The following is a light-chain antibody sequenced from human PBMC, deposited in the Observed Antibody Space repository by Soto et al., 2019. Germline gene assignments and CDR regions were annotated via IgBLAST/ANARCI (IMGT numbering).Light chain of an antibody. CDR3: QSYATGLSVLYV. CDR2: GNN. J-gene: IGLJ1*01. CDR1: SYNIGAGYD. V-gene: IGLV1-40*01. Sequence: QSVLTQPPSVSGAPGQRVTISCTGSSYNIGAGYDVHWYQQLPGTAPKLLIYGNNNRPSGVPDRFSGSKSGTSASLAVTGLQAEDEADYYCQSYATGLSVLYVFGTGTKLTVL.